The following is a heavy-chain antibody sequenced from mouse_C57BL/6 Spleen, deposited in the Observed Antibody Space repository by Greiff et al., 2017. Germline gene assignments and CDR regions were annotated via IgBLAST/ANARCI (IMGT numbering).Heavy chain of an antibody. Sequence: VQLQQPGAELVKPGASVKLSCKASGYTFTSYWMQWVKQRPGQGLEWIGEIDPSDSYTNYNQKFKGKATLTVDTSSSTAYMQLSSLTSEDSAVYYCARNSPYYYGSSRAMDYWGQGTSVTVSS. D-gene: IGHD1-1*01. CDR3: ARNSPYYYGSSRAMDY. CDR1: GYTFTSYW. V-gene: IGHV1-50*01. J-gene: IGHJ4*01. CDR2: IDPSDSYT.